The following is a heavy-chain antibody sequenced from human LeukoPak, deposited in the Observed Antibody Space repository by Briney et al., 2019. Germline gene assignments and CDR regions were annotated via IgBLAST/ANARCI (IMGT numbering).Heavy chain of an antibody. V-gene: IGHV4-61*02. CDR2: IYTSGST. D-gene: IGHD4-11*01. CDR3: ARDNGYSNHAFDY. J-gene: IGHJ4*02. Sequence: SETLSLTCTVSGGSISSGDYYWSWIRQPPGKGLEWIGRIYTSGSTNYNPSLKSRVTMSVDTSKNQFSLKLSSVTAADTAVYYCARDNGYSNHAFDYWGQGTLVTVSS. CDR1: GGSISSGDYY.